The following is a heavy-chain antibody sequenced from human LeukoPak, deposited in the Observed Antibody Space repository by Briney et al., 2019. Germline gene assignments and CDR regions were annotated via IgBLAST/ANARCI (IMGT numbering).Heavy chain of an antibody. CDR1: GGSISSSDYY. J-gene: IGHJ4*02. CDR2: VYYSGST. D-gene: IGHD6-19*01. Sequence: PSETLSLTCTVSGGSISSSDYYWGWIRQPPGRRLEWIGTVYYSGSTSYNPSLKGRVTMSVDTSKNQFSLKLSSVTAADTAVYYCARDRVAVAIRIFDYWGQGTLVTVSS. V-gene: IGHV4-39*02. CDR3: ARDRVAVAIRIFDY.